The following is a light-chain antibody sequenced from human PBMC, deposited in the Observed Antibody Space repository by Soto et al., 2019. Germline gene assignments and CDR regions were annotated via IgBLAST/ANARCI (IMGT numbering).Light chain of an antibody. CDR1: SSDVGGYNY. J-gene: IGLJ1*01. CDR2: DVS. V-gene: IGLV2-14*03. Sequence: QSVLTQPASVSGSPGQSITISCTGTSSDVGGYNYVSWYQHHPGKAPKLMIYDVSNRPSVVSNRFSGSKSGNTASLTISGLQPEDEADYYCSSYTTSNTRQIVFGTGT. CDR3: SSYTTSNTRQIV.